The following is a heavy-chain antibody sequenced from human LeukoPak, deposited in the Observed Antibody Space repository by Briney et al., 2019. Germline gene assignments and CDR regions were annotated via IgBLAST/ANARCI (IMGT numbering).Heavy chain of an antibody. CDR3: ARVGGYSGYDPIDY. V-gene: IGHV4-59*01. CDR1: GSFISRYY. D-gene: IGHD5-12*01. CDR2: IYYSGNT. Sequence: SETLSLTCTVSGSFISRYYWSWIRQPPEKGLEWIGYIYYSGNTNYNPSLKSRVTISVDTSKNQFSLKLSSVTAADTAVYYCARVGGYSGYDPIDYWGQGTLVTVSS. J-gene: IGHJ4*02.